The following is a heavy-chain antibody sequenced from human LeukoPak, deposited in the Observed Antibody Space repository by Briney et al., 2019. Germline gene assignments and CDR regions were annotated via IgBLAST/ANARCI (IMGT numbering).Heavy chain of an antibody. CDR3: ARDYYGTGSYRSLNP. CDR2: INPSGGST. J-gene: IGHJ5*02. Sequence: ASVKVSCKASGYTFTSYYMHWVRQAPGQGLEWMGIINPSGGSTSYAQKFQGRVTMTRDTSTSTVYMELSSLRSEDTAVYYCARDYYGTGSYRSLNPWGQGTLVTVSS. CDR1: GYTFTSYY. V-gene: IGHV1-46*01. D-gene: IGHD3-10*01.